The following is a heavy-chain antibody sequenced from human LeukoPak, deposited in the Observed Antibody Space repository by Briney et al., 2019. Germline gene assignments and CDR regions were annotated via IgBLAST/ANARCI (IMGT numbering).Heavy chain of an antibody. CDR2: IYSGGGT. Sequence: PGGSLRLSCAASGFTFSSYSMNWVRQAPGKGLEWISVIYSGGGTYYADSVKGRFTISRDNSKNTVYLQMNSLRAEDTAVFYCARRDCGGGSCYSHNAFDLWGQGTLVTVSS. D-gene: IGHD2-15*01. CDR1: GFTFSSYS. V-gene: IGHV3-53*01. CDR3: ARRDCGGGSCYSHNAFDL. J-gene: IGHJ3*01.